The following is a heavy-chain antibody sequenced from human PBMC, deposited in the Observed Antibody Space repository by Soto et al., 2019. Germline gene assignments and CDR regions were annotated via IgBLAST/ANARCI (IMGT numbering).Heavy chain of an antibody. CDR1: GYTLTAYY. J-gene: IGHJ5*02. CDR2: INPNSDDR. Sequence: GASVKVSCKASGYTLTAYYMHWVRQAPGQGLEWMGWINPNSDDRKYAQKFQGRVTMTTDTSISTGYMELSRLRSDDTAVYFCLRGGMLIEAIEAWFDPWGQGTLVTVSS. CDR3: LRGGMLIEAIEAWFDP. D-gene: IGHD3-10*02. V-gene: IGHV1-2*02.